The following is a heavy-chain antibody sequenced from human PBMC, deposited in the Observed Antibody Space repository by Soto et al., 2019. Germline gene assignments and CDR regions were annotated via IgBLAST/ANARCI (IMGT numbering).Heavy chain of an antibody. CDR2: ISSSSFTI. CDR3: ASDYNDFWSGHFDY. CDR1: GFRFSDYS. V-gene: IGHV3-48*01. J-gene: IGHJ4*02. Sequence: EVHLVESRGRLVQPGGSLRLSCAASGFRFSDYSMNWVRQAPGRGLEWVSYISSSSFTIHYADSVEGRFAISRDNAKNSLYLQMNSLRVEDTAVYYCASDYNDFWSGHFDYSGQGALVTVSS. D-gene: IGHD3-3*01.